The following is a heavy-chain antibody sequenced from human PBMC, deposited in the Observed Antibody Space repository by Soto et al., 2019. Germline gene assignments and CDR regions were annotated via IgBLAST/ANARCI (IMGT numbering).Heavy chain of an antibody. CDR3: AKDADNYYYGMDV. V-gene: IGHV3-9*01. J-gene: IGHJ6*02. Sequence: GGSLRLSCAASGSTFDDYAMHWVRQAPGKGLEWVSGISWNSGSIGYADSVKGRFTISRDNAKNSLYLQMNSLRAEDTALYYCAKDADNYYYGMDVWGQGTTVTVSS. CDR1: GSTFDDYA. D-gene: IGHD3-9*01. CDR2: ISWNSGSI.